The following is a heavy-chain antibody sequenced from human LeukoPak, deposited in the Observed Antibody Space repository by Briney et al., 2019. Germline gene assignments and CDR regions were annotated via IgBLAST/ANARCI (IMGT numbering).Heavy chain of an antibody. CDR1: GYTFTSYG. D-gene: IGHD1-26*01. CDR2: VSTYNGNT. Sequence: ASVKVSCKASGYTFTSYGISWVRQALGQGLEWMGWVSTYNGNTKYAQNLQGRATTTTDTSTSTAYMELRSLRSDDTAMYYCARQSTGSYYSPIDYWGQGTLVTVSS. V-gene: IGHV1-18*01. CDR3: ARQSTGSYYSPIDY. J-gene: IGHJ4*02.